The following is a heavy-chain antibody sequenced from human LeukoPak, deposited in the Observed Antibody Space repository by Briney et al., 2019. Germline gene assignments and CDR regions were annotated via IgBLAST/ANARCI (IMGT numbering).Heavy chain of an antibody. CDR2: IYHSGST. Sequence: PSETLSLTCAVSGYSISSGYYWGWIRQPPGKGLELIGSIYHSGSTYYNPSLKRRVTISVDTSKNQFSLKLSSVTAADTAVYYCARDSYRSSWHFDYWGQGTLVTVSS. CDR3: ARDSYRSSWHFDY. V-gene: IGHV4-38-2*02. D-gene: IGHD6-13*01. CDR1: GYSISSGYY. J-gene: IGHJ4*02.